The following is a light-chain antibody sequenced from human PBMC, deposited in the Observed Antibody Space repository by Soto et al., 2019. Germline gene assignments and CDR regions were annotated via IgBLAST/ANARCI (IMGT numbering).Light chain of an antibody. J-gene: IGKJ1*01. CDR1: QSISSW. Sequence: DIQMTQSPSTRSASVGDRFTITCRASQSISSWLAWYQQKPGKAPKLLIYKASSLESGVPSRFSGSGSGTEFTLTISSLQPDDFATYYCQQYNVYSRTFGQGTKVDIK. CDR2: KAS. V-gene: IGKV1-5*03. CDR3: QQYNVYSRT.